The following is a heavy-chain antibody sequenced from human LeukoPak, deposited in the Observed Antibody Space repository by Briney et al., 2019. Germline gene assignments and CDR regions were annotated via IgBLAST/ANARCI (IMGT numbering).Heavy chain of an antibody. CDR3: AREAVPGADIHYYMDV. J-gene: IGHJ6*03. D-gene: IGHD6-6*01. CDR1: GFTFSDYY. CDR2: ISSRASTI. V-gene: IGHV3-11*01. Sequence: GGSLRLSCVASGFTFSDYYMSWIRQAPGKGLEWVSYISSRASTIYYADSVKGRFTISRDNARNSLYLQMNSRRAEDTAVFYCAREAVPGADIHYYMDVWGKGTTVTVSS.